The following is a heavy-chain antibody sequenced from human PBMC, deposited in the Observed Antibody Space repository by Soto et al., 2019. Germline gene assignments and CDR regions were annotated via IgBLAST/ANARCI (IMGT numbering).Heavy chain of an antibody. CDR3: ARLLGSSGARDYYYYMDV. J-gene: IGHJ6*03. V-gene: IGHV1-69*02. D-gene: IGHD6-6*01. Sequence: SVKVSCKASGGTFSSYTISWVRQAPGQGLEWMGRIIPILGIANYAQKFQGRVTITADKSTSTAYMELSSLRSEDTAVYYCARLLGSSGARDYYYYMDVWGKGTTVTVSS. CDR2: IIPILGIA. CDR1: GGTFSSYT.